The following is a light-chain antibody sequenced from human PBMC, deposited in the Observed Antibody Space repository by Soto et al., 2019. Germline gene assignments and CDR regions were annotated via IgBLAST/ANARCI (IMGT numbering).Light chain of an antibody. CDR1: QRVSSSS. V-gene: IGKV3-20*01. J-gene: IGKJ1*01. Sequence: EIVFSENQDTLSLSPGERATLSCSASQRVSSSSLAWYQHKPGQSPRLLIFGVSSRATDIPDRFSGSGSGTDFTLTINRLEPEDFAVNYWLQYSIPTTFGEGGKV. CDR3: LQYSIPTT. CDR2: GVS.